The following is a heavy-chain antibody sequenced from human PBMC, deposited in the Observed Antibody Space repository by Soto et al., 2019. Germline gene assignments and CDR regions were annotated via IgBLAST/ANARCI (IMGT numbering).Heavy chain of an antibody. CDR2: IYYSGST. V-gene: IGHV4-61*03. CDR1: GGSVSSGSHY. Sequence: SETLSRTCTVSGGSVSSGSHYWSWIRQPPGKGLEWIGNIYYSGSTKYNPSLKSRVTISVDRSRNHFSLNLRSVTTADTALYYCARDTSYAFWSGYVGFDPWGQGTLVTVSS. CDR3: ARDTSYAFWSGYVGFDP. J-gene: IGHJ5*02. D-gene: IGHD3-3*01.